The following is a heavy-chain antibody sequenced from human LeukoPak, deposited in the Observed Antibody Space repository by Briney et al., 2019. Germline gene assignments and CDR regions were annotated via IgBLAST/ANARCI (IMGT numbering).Heavy chain of an antibody. J-gene: IGHJ6*03. D-gene: IGHD1-7*01. CDR2: IYYSGST. CDR1: GGSISSSSYY. V-gene: IGHV4-39*01. CDR3: ARQYNWNSADMDV. Sequence: SETLSLTCTASGGSISSSSYYWGWIRQPPGKGLEWIGSIYYSGSTYYNPSLKSRVTISVDTSKNQFSLKLSSVTAADTAVYYCARQYNWNSADMDVWGKGTTVTVSS.